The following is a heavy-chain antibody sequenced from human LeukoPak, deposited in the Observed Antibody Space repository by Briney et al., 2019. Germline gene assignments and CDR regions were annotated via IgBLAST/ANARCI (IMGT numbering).Heavy chain of an antibody. CDR3: AKVGRKGYSYGSWVDY. CDR1: GFTFDDYA. CDR2: ISWNSGSI. J-gene: IGHJ4*02. Sequence: PGGSLRLSCAASGFTFDDYAMHWVRQAPGKGLEWVSGISWNSGSIGYADSVKGRFTISRDNAKNSLYLQMNSLRAEDTALYYCAKVGRKGYSYGSWVDYWGQGTLVTVSS. V-gene: IGHV3-9*01. D-gene: IGHD5-18*01.